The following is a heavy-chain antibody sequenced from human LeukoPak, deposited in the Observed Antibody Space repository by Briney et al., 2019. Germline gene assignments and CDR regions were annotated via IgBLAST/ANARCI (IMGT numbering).Heavy chain of an antibody. Sequence: GGSLRLSCAASGFTFSSYAMSWVRQAPGKGLEWVSAISGSGSSGGSTYYADSVKGRFTISRDNSKNTLYLQMNSLRAEDTAVYYCAKSGYNRFDYWGQGTLVTVSS. CDR1: GFTFSSYA. J-gene: IGHJ4*02. CDR3: AKSGYNRFDY. D-gene: IGHD5-24*01. V-gene: IGHV3-23*01. CDR2: ISGSGSSGGST.